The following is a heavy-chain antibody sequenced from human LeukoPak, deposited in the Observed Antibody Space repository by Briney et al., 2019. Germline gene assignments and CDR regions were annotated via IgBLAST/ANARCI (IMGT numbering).Heavy chain of an antibody. J-gene: IGHJ3*02. CDR1: GGSFSGYY. CDR2: INHSGST. V-gene: IGHV4-34*01. Sequence: SETLSLTCAVYGGSFSGYYWSWIRQPPGKGLEWIGEINHSGSTNYNPSLKSRVTISVDTSKNQFSLKLSSVTAADTAVYSCARLPHYYGSGSYDAFDIWGQGTMVTVSS. D-gene: IGHD3-10*01. CDR3: ARLPHYYGSGSYDAFDI.